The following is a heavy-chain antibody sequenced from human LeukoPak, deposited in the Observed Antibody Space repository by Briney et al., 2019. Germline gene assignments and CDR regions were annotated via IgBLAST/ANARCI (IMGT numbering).Heavy chain of an antibody. V-gene: IGHV3-15*01. J-gene: IGHJ4*02. CDR1: GFPFSSYG. Sequence: KPGRSLRLSCAASGFPFSSYGMHWVRQAPGKGLEGVGRIRSKSDGTETDYAAPVKGRFTISRDDSKNTLYLQVNSLKTEDTAVYYWTTDPRQWGQRTLVSVST. CDR3: TTDPRQ. CDR2: IRSKSDGTET.